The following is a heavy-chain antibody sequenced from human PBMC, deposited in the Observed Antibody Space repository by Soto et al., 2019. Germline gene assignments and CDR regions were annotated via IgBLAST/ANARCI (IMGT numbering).Heavy chain of an antibody. CDR2: IYSGGST. J-gene: IGHJ3*02. Sequence: GGSLRLSCAASGFTVSSNYMSWVRQAPGKGLEWVSVIYSGGSTYYADSVKGRFTISRDNSKNTLYLQMNSLRVEDTAVYYCATPTRLVGATDAFDIWGQGTMVTVSS. D-gene: IGHD1-26*01. CDR3: ATPTRLVGATDAFDI. CDR1: GFTVSSNY. V-gene: IGHV3-66*01.